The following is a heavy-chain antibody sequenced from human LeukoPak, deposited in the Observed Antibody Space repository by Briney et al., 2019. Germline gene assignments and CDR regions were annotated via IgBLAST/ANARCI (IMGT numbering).Heavy chain of an antibody. CDR3: ARDVVEVTNSSGYAYYYMDV. D-gene: IGHD3-22*01. V-gene: IGHV4-31*03. J-gene: IGHJ6*03. CDR2: IYYSGST. Sequence: SQTLSLTCTVSGGSISSGGYYWSWIRQHPGKGLEWIGYIYYSGSTYYNPSLKSRVTISVDTSKNQFSLKLSSVTAADTAVYYCARDVVEVTNSSGYAYYYMDVWGKGTTVTVSS. CDR1: GGSISSGGYY.